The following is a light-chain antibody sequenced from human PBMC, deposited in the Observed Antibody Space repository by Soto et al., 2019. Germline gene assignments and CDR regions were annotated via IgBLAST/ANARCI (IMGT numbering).Light chain of an antibody. V-gene: IGLV1-40*01. CDR2: ATN. Sequence: QSVLTHPPSVCGAPGQRVTISCTGSSSNLGAGFDVHWYQQFPGTAPKLLIYATNSRPSGVPERFSGSKSGTSASLAVTGLLAEDEAEYFCLSYDSNLRGFVFGTGTKVTVL. CDR1: SSNLGAGFD. CDR3: LSYDSNLRGFV. J-gene: IGLJ1*01.